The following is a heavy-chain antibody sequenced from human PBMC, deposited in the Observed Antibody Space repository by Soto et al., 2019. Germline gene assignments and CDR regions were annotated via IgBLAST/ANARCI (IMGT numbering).Heavy chain of an antibody. V-gene: IGHV1-69*13. CDR3: ARHAVHSSGFTDY. J-gene: IGHJ4*02. D-gene: IGHD6-19*01. CDR2: IIPIFGTA. CDR1: GGTFSSYA. Sequence: SVKVSCKACGGTFSSYAISWVRQAPGQGLEWMGGIIPIFGTANYAQKFQGRVTITADESKNQFSLKLSSVTAADTAVYYCARHAVHSSGFTDYWGQGTLVTVSS.